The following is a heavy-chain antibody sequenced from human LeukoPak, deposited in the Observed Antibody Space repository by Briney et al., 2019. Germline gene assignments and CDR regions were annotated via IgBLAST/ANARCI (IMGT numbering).Heavy chain of an antibody. D-gene: IGHD4-23*01. CDR2: ISGSGGST. CDR1: GFTFSSYA. V-gene: IGHV3-23*01. CDR3: AKRSPWTTVVTPGYYFDY. Sequence: GGSLRLSCAASGFTFSSYAMSWVRQAPGKGLEWVSAISGSGGSTYYADSVKGRFTISRDNSKNTLYLQMNSLRAEDTAVYYCAKRSPWTTVVTPGYYFDYWGQGTLVTVSS. J-gene: IGHJ4*02.